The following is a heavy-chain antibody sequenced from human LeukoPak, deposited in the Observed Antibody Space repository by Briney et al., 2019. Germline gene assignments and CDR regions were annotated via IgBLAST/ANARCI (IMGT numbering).Heavy chain of an antibody. V-gene: IGHV3-48*02. Sequence: GGFLRLSCAASGFTFSSYSMNWVRQAPGKGLEWVSYISSSSSTIYYADSVKGRFTISRDNAKNSLYLQMNSLRDEDTAVYYCARDFYDSSGYSHDYWGQGTLVTVSS. D-gene: IGHD3-22*01. CDR1: GFTFSSYS. J-gene: IGHJ4*02. CDR3: ARDFYDSSGYSHDY. CDR2: ISSSSSTI.